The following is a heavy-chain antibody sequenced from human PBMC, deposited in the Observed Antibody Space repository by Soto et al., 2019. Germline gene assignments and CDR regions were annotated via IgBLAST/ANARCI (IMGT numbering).Heavy chain of an antibody. CDR3: ARGDPSRGLGYYYYGLDV. J-gene: IGHJ6*02. Sequence: SETLSLTCTVSGGSISSYYWSWIRQPPGKGLEWIGYIYYTGSINYNPSLKSRVTMSLDASKNQFSLKLTSVTAADTAVYFCARGDPSRGLGYYYYGLDVWGQGTTVTVSS. D-gene: IGHD3-10*01. CDR1: GGSISSYY. CDR2: IYYTGSI. V-gene: IGHV4-59*01.